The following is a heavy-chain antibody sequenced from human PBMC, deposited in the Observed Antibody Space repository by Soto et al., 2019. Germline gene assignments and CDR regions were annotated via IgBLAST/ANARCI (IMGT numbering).Heavy chain of an antibody. CDR2: IPDDGSNK. J-gene: IGHJ6*02. CDR3: ANSRHPYDLYFGMDV. V-gene: IGHV3-30*18. CDR1: GFIFSTYG. D-gene: IGHD3-16*01. Sequence: QVQLVESGGGVVQPGRSLRLSCVFSGFIFSTYGMHWVRQAPGKGLEWVAGIPDDGSNKYYADSVKGRFAISRDNTKNTLDHKVISFGAEDTAVDAHANSRHPYDLYFGMDVWGQGSTVTVSS.